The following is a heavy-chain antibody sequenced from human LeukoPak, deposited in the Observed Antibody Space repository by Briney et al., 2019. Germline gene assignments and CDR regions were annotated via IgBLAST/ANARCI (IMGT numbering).Heavy chain of an antibody. V-gene: IGHV4-59*08. J-gene: IGHJ6*02. Sequence: SETLSLTCTVSGDSISSYYWSWLRQPPGKGLEWIGYIYSSGSTDYNPSLKSRVTISVDTSKNQFSLKLSSAAAADTAVYYCARHTSSRYYYALDVWGQGTTVTVSS. CDR1: GDSISSYY. D-gene: IGHD6-13*01. CDR2: IYSSGST. CDR3: ARHTSSRYYYALDV.